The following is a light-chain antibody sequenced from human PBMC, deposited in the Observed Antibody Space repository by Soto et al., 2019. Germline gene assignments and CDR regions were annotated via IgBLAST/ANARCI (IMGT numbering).Light chain of an antibody. CDR3: SSYTRQSTYV. Sequence: QSLLTQPASLSGSPGQSITISCTGTSSDVGGYKYVSWFQQYPGKVPKLIIYEVNDRPSGVSNRFSASKSGNTASLTIPGLQAEDEADYYCSSYTRQSTYVFGTGTKVTVL. CDR2: EVN. J-gene: IGLJ1*01. V-gene: IGLV2-14*03. CDR1: SSDVGGYKY.